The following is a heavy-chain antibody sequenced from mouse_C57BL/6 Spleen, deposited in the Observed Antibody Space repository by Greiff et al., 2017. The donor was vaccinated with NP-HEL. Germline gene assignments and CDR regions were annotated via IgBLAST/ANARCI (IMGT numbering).Heavy chain of an antibody. Sequence: EVQLQQSGPELVKPGASVKISCKASGYTFTDYSMNWVKQSHGKSLEWIGDINPNNGGTSYNQKFKGKATLTVDKSSSTAYMELRSLTSEDSAVYYCARSRPFAYWGQGTLVTVSA. CDR2: INPNNGGT. CDR1: GYTFTDYS. CDR3: ARSRPFAY. J-gene: IGHJ3*01. V-gene: IGHV1-26*01.